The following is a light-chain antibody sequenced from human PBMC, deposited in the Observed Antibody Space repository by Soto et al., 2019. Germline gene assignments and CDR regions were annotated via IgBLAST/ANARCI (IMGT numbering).Light chain of an antibody. CDR3: QQYIRWPLT. Sequence: EIVMTQSPATLSVSPGERATLSCRASQSVSSNLAWYQQKPGQAPSLLIYGASTRATGTPARFSGSGSGTEFTLTISSLQSEDFAVYYCQQYIRWPLTFGGGTMVDIK. CDR2: GAS. CDR1: QSVSSN. J-gene: IGKJ4*01. V-gene: IGKV3-15*01.